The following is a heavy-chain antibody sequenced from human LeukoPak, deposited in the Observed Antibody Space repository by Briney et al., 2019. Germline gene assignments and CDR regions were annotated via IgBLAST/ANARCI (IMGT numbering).Heavy chain of an antibody. CDR3: ARGLLLWFGELSQPFDY. CDR1: GFTFSSYA. J-gene: IGHJ4*02. V-gene: IGHV3-30*04. Sequence: QPGRSLRLSCAASGFTFSSYAMHWVRQAPGKGLKWVAVISYDGSNKYYADSVKGRFTISRDSSKITLYLQMNSLRAEDTAVYYCARGLLLWFGELSQPFDYWGQGTLVTVSS. CDR2: ISYDGSNK. D-gene: IGHD3-10*01.